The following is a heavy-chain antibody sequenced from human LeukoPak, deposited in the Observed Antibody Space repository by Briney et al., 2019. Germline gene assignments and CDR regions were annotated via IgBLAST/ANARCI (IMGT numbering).Heavy chain of an antibody. Sequence: ASVKVSCKASGGTFSSYTISWVRQAPGQGLEWMGRIIPILGIANYAQKFQGRVTITADKSTSTAYMELSSLRSEDTAVYYCARERAQDGDYGRNWFDPWGQGTLVTVSS. D-gene: IGHD4-17*01. CDR3: ARERAQDGDYGRNWFDP. V-gene: IGHV1-69*04. J-gene: IGHJ5*02. CDR1: GGTFSSYT. CDR2: IIPILGIA.